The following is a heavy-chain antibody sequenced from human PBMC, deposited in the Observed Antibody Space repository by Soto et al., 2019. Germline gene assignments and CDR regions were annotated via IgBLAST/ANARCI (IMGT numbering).Heavy chain of an antibody. CDR2: IYWDDYP. Sequence: QITLKESGPTLVKPTQTLTLTCIFSGFSFSADGVCVGWIRQPPGKALEWLALIYWDDYPRYRTSLKSRLTITKDSSKNQVVLTMTNMDPLDTATYYCAHAFGGTSWPNDAFDVWGQGTVVTVSS. CDR3: AHAFGGTSWPNDAFDV. V-gene: IGHV2-5*02. J-gene: IGHJ3*01. CDR1: GFSFSADGVC. D-gene: IGHD3-16*01.